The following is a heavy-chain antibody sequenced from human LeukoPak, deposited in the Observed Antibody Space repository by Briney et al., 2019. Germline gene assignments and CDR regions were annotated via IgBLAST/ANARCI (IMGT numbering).Heavy chain of an antibody. V-gene: IGHV4-34*01. D-gene: IGHD5-12*01. Sequence: PSETLSLTCAVYGGSFSGYYWSWIRQPPGKGLEWIGEINHSGSTNYNPSLKSRVTISVDTSKNQFSLKLSSVTAADTAVYYCARVRMVATVDFDYWGQGTLVTVYS. CDR3: ARVRMVATVDFDY. J-gene: IGHJ4*02. CDR1: GGSFSGYY. CDR2: INHSGST.